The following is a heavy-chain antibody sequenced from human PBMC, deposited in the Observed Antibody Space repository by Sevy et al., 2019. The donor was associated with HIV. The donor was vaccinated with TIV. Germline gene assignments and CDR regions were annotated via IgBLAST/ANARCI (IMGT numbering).Heavy chain of an antibody. V-gene: IGHV4-34*01. D-gene: IGHD2-15*01. CDR3: ADIRNWFDP. CDR1: GGSFSGYY. J-gene: IGHJ5*02. CDR2: INHSGST. Sequence: SETLSLTCAVYGGSFSGYYWSWIRQPPGKGLEWIGEINHSGSTNYNPSLKSRVTIPVDTSKNQFSLKLSSVTAADTAVYYCADIRNWFDPWGQGTLVTVSS.